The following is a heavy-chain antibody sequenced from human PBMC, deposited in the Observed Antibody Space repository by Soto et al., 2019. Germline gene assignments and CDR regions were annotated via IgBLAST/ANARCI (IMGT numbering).Heavy chain of an antibody. CDR1: GYTFTSYG. CDR2: ISAYNGNT. CDR3: ARGPLETTDLLRFLEWLWIFDY. Sequence: GASVKVSCKASGYTFTSYGISWVRQAPGQGLEWMGWISAYNGNTNYAQKLQGRVTMTTDTSTSTAYMELRSLISDDTAVYYCARGPLETTDLLRFLEWLWIFDYWGQGTLVTVSS. J-gene: IGHJ4*02. V-gene: IGHV1-18*01. D-gene: IGHD3-3*01.